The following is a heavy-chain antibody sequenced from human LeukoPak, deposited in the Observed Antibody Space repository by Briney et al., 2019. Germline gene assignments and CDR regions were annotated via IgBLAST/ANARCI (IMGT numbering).Heavy chain of an antibody. CDR3: ARAPRSWGFDY. D-gene: IGHD7-27*01. V-gene: IGHV1-69*05. CDR2: IIPIFGTA. J-gene: IGHJ4*02. Sequence: SVKVSCKASGGTFSSYATSWVRQAPGQGLEWMGGIIPIFGTANYAQKFQGRITMTRSASINTAYMELTDLRSEDTAVYYCARAPRSWGFDYWGQGTLVTVSS. CDR1: GGTFSSYA.